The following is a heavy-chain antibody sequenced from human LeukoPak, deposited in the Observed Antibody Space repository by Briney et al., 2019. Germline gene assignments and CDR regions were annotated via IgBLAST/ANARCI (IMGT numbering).Heavy chain of an antibody. CDR3: ARDLGYCSGGSCSNYYYYMDV. J-gene: IGHJ6*03. D-gene: IGHD2-15*01. V-gene: IGHV4-59*01. CDR2: IYYSGST. Sequence: SETLSLTCTVSGGSISSYYWSWIRQPPGKGLEWIGYIYYSGSTNYNPSLKSRVTISVDTSKNQFSLKLSSVTAADTAVYYCARDLGYCSGGSCSNYYYYMDVWGKGTTVTVSS. CDR1: GGSISSYY.